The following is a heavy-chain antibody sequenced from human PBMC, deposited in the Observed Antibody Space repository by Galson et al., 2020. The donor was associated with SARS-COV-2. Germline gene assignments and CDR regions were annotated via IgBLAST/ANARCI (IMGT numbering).Heavy chain of an antibody. CDR1: GGSTSSSSYY. CDR2: IYYSGSA. D-gene: IGHD5-12*01. V-gene: IGHV4-39*01. J-gene: IGHJ4*02. Sequence: SETLSLTCTVSGGSTSSSSYYWGWIRQTPGKGLEWIGSIYYSGSAYYNPSLKSRVNISVDTSKNQFSLTLSSVTAADTAVYYCVRQGGYSGYDPAYFWGQGTLVTVSS. CDR3: VRQGGYSGYDPAYF.